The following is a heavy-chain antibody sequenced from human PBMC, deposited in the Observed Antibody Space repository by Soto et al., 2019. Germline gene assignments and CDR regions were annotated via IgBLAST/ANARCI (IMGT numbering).Heavy chain of an antibody. J-gene: IGHJ6*02. V-gene: IGHV3-48*03. CDR1: GFTFRTWE. CDR2: ISSNVGTI. CDR3: ARSEAYFYGMDV. Sequence: EVQLVESGGGLIQPGGSLRLSCAASGFTFRTWEMNRVRQAPGKGLEWVSYISSNVGTIHYADSVRGRFTISRDNGGDSVDLQMNSLRVEDTALYYCARSEAYFYGMDVWGQGTTVTVSS.